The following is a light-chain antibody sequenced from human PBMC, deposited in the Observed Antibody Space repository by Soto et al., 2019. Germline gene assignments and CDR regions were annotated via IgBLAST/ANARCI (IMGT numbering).Light chain of an antibody. Sequence: EIVLTQSPGTLSLSPGERDTLSCRASQTITPTFLAWYQQKPGQAPRLLIYGASSRATDIPDRFSGSVSGTDFTLTISKLEPEDFADYYCQEFGASPTFGGGTKLEIK. J-gene: IGKJ4*01. CDR1: QTITPTF. CDR2: GAS. CDR3: QEFGASPT. V-gene: IGKV3-20*01.